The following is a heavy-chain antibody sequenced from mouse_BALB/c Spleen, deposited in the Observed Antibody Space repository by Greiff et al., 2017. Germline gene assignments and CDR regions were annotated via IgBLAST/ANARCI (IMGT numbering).Heavy chain of an antibody. D-gene: IGHD2-3*01. J-gene: IGHJ4*01. CDR1: GFTFTDYY. CDR3: ARDRGYDGYCYAMDY. V-gene: IGHV7-3*02. Sequence: EVQVVESGGGLVQPGGSLRLSCATSGFTFTDYYMSWVRQPPGKALEWLGFIRNKANGYTTEYSASVKGRFTISRDNSQSILYLQMNTLRAEDSATYYCARDRGYDGYCYAMDYWGQGTSVTVSS. CDR2: IRNKANGYTT.